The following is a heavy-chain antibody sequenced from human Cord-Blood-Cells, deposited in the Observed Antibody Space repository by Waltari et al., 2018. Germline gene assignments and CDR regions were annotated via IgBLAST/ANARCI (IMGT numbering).Heavy chain of an antibody. D-gene: IGHD3-22*01. Sequence: QVQLVESGGGVVQPGRSLRLSCAASGFTFSSYAMTWVRQAPGKGLEWVAVISYDGSNKYYADSVKGRFTISRDNSKNTLYLQMNSLRAEDTAVYYCARSYDSSGYYFDYWGQGTLVTVSS. V-gene: IGHV3-30-3*01. CDR2: ISYDGSNK. CDR3: ARSYDSSGYYFDY. J-gene: IGHJ4*02. CDR1: GFTFSSYA.